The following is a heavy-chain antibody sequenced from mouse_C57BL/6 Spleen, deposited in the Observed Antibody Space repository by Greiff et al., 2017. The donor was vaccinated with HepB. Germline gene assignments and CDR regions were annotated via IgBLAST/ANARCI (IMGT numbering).Heavy chain of an antibody. J-gene: IGHJ3*01. CDR3: ARRDYDVVAY. CDR2: IYPGSGST. CDR1: GYTFTSYW. V-gene: IGHV1-55*01. Sequence: VQLQQSGAELVKPGASVKMSCKASGYTFTSYWITWVKQRPGQGLEWIGDIYPGSGSTNYNEKFKSKATLTVDTSSSTAYMQLRSLTSEDSAVYYCARRDYDVVAYWGQGTLVTVSA. D-gene: IGHD2-4*01.